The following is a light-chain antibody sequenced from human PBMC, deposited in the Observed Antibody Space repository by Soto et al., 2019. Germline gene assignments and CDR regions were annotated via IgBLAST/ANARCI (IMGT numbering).Light chain of an antibody. CDR2: EGS. J-gene: IGLJ1*01. Sequence: QSVLTQPASVSGSPGQSITISCTGTSSDVGSYNLVSWYQQHPGKAPKLMIYEGSKRPSGVSNRFSGSKSGNTASLTISGLQAEDEADYSCCSYAGSNTFVFGTGTNVT. V-gene: IGLV2-23*03. CDR3: CSYAGSNTFV. CDR1: SSDVGSYNL.